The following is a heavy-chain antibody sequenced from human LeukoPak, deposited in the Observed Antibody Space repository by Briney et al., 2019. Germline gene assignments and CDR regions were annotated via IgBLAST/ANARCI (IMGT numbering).Heavy chain of an antibody. D-gene: IGHD2-2*01. CDR3: ARSTPGSASYYYYMDV. CDR1: GGSFSGYY. Sequence: SETLSLTCAVYGGSFSGYYWSWIRQPPGKGLEWIGEINHSGSTNYNPSLKSRVTLSVDTSKTQFSLKLSSVTAADTAVYYCARSTPGSASYYYYMDVWGKGTTVTVSS. V-gene: IGHV4-34*01. J-gene: IGHJ6*03. CDR2: INHSGST.